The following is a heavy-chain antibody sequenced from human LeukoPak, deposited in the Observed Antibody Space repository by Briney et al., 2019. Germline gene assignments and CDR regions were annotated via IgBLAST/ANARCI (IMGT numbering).Heavy chain of an antibody. J-gene: IGHJ5*02. CDR1: GYTFTSYY. CDR2: INPSGGST. V-gene: IGHV1-46*01. Sequence: GASVKVSCKASGYTFTSYYMHWVRQAPGQGLEWMGIINPSGGSTSYAQKFQGRVTMTRDTSTSTVYMELSSLRSEDTAVYYCARSNPPNYDYVWGSYRYYWFDPWGQGTLVTVSS. CDR3: ARSNPPNYDYVWGSYRYYWFDP. D-gene: IGHD3-16*02.